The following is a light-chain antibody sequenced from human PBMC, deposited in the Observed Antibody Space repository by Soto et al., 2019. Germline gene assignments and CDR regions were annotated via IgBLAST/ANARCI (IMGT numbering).Light chain of an antibody. J-gene: IGKJ1*01. CDR1: QSISTW. Sequence: DIQMTQSPSTLSASVGDRVTITCRASQSISTWLAWYQQKPGKAPKLLIYDASRLESGVPSRFSGSGSGTEFTLTIISLQPDDFASYYCQQYNSDLRTFGQGTKVEIK. CDR2: DAS. V-gene: IGKV1-5*01. CDR3: QQYNSDLRT.